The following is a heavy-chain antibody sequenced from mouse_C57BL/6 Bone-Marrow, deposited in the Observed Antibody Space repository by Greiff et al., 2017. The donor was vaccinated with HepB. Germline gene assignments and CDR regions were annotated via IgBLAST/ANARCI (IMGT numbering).Heavy chain of an antibody. V-gene: IGHV1-85*01. Sequence: QVQLQQSGPELVKPGASVKLSCKASGYTFTSYDINWVKQRPGQGLEWIGWIYPRDGSTKYNEKFKGKATLTVDTSSSTAYMELHSLTSEDSAVYFCAIPYSNYFAWFAYWGQGTLVTVPA. CDR3: AIPYSNYFAWFAY. CDR1: GYTFTSYD. D-gene: IGHD2-5*01. CDR2: IYPRDGST. J-gene: IGHJ3*01.